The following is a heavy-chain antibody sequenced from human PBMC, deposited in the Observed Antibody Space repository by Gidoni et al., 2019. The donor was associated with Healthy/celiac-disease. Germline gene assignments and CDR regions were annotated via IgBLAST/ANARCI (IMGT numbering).Heavy chain of an antibody. J-gene: IGHJ3*02. V-gene: IGHV4-31*03. Sequence: QVQLQESGPGLVKPSQTLSLTCTVSGGSIRSGGYYWSWIRQHPGKGLEWIGYIYYSGSTYYNPSLKSRVTISVDTSKNQFSLKLSSVTAADTAVYYCARDAADYVHAFDIWGQGTMVTVSS. CDR1: GGSIRSGGYY. CDR3: ARDAADYVHAFDI. D-gene: IGHD4-17*01. CDR2: IYYSGST.